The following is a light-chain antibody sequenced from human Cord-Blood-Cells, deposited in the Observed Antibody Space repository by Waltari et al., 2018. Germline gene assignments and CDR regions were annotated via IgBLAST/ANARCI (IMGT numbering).Light chain of an antibody. Sequence: SYVLTQPPSVSVAPGKTARITCGGNNIGSKSVHWYQQKPGQAPVLVVYDDSDRPSGFAERFSGANSGNTATLTISGVEAGDEAGYYCQVWDSSSDHVVFGGGTKLTVL. V-gene: IGLV3-21*03. CDR1: NIGSKS. CDR3: QVWDSSSDHVV. CDR2: DDS. J-gene: IGLJ2*01.